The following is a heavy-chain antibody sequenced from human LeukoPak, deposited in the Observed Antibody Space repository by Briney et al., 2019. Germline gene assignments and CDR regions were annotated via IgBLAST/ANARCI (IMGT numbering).Heavy chain of an antibody. CDR3: AMAPRTVPAAIFEWFDP. J-gene: IGHJ5*02. CDR2: IIPIFGTA. V-gene: IGHV1-69*05. Sequence: SVKVSCKASGYTFTSYYMHWVRQAPGQGLEWMGRIIPIFGTANYAQKFQGRVTITTDESTSTAYMELSSLRSEDTAVYYCAMAPRTVPAAIFEWFDPWGQGTLVTVSS. CDR1: GYTFTSYY. D-gene: IGHD2-2*02.